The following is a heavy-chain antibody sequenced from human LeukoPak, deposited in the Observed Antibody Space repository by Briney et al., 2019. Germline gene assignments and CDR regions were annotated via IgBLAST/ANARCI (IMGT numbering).Heavy chain of an antibody. CDR3: ARPARGYSYGNLHY. CDR1: GGTFSSYA. CDR2: IIPIFGTA. V-gene: IGHV1-69*05. D-gene: IGHD5-18*01. J-gene: IGHJ4*02. Sequence: ASVKVSCKASGGTFSSYAISWVRQAPGQGLEWMGRIIPIFGTANYAQKFQGRVTITTDESTSTAYMELNSLRSEDTAVYYCARPARGYSYGNLHYWGQGTLVPVSS.